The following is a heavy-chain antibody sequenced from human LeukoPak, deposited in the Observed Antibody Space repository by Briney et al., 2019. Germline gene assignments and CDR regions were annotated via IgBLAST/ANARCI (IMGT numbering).Heavy chain of an antibody. V-gene: IGHV1-2*02. Sequence: ASVKVSCKASGYTFIGYFIHWVRQAPGQGLEWMGWINPASGGTSSAQKFRGRVAVTRHTSISTAYMELSRLTSDDRAVYYCARVLGECGGDCYSDWFDPWGQGTLVTVSS. CDR1: GYTFIGYF. CDR3: ARVLGECGGDCYSDWFDP. CDR2: INPASGGT. J-gene: IGHJ5*02. D-gene: IGHD2-21*02.